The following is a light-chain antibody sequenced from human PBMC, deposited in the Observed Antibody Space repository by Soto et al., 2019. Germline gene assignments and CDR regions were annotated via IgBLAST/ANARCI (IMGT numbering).Light chain of an antibody. CDR1: RSNIGADYE. CDR3: QSYDNSLSGSYV. V-gene: IGLV1-40*01. CDR2: GNT. J-gene: IGLJ1*01. Sequence: QLVLTQPPSVSGAPGQRVTISCTGSRSNIGADYEVHWYQQLPGTAPKLLIYGNTNRPSGVPDRFSGSKSGASASLAITGLQAEDEADYYCQSYDNSLSGSYVFGTGTKLTVL.